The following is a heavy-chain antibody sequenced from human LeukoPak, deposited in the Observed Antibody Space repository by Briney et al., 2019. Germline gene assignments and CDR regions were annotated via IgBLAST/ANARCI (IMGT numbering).Heavy chain of an antibody. CDR2: ISGSGGST. D-gene: IGHD5-18*01. CDR1: GFTYNNYA. Sequence: PGGSLRLSCAASGFTYNNYAMSCVRQAPGKGLEWVSAISGSGGSTYYADSVKGRFTISRDNSKNTLYLQMNSLRAEDTAVYYCAKVEMSPGYSSGYYDYWGQGTLVTVSS. CDR3: AKVEMSPGYSSGYYDY. J-gene: IGHJ4*02. V-gene: IGHV3-23*01.